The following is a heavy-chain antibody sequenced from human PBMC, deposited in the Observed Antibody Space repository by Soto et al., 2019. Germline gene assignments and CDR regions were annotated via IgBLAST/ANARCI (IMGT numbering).Heavy chain of an antibody. CDR3: ERHSIWLLLSDY. D-gene: IGHD3-22*01. J-gene: IGHJ4*02. CDR2: IVVGSGNT. V-gene: IGHV1-58*02. CDR1: GFTFTSSA. Sequence: SVKVSCKASGFTFTSSAMQWVRQARGQRLEWIGWIVVGSGNTNYAQKFQERVTITRDMSTSTAYMELSSLRSEDTAVYFCERHSIWLLLSDYWGQGSLVTVSS.